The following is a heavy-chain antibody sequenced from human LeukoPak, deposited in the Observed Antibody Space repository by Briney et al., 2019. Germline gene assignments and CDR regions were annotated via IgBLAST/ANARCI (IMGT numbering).Heavy chain of an antibody. J-gene: IGHJ3*02. Sequence: GASVKVSCKASGYTFTGYYMHWVRQAPGQGLEWMGWINPNSGGTNYAQKFQGRVTMTRNTSISTAYMELSSLRSEDTAVYYCARPAVGYAFDIWGQGTMVTVSS. CDR2: INPNSGGT. CDR1: GYTFTGYY. V-gene: IGHV1-2*02. CDR3: ARPAVGYAFDI. D-gene: IGHD4-23*01.